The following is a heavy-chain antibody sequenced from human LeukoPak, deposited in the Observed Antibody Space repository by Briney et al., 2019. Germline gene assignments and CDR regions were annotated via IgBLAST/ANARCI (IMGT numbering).Heavy chain of an antibody. CDR2: INANSGDT. V-gene: IGHV1-2*02. CDR3: ARPHYYDGSGYPFGLADF. J-gene: IGHJ4*02. D-gene: IGHD3-22*01. CDR1: GFTFTAYY. Sequence: GASVKVSCKASGFTFTAYYIYWVRQAPGQGLEWVGWINANSGDTNYAQKFQGRVTMTRDTSITTVYMELTRLTSDDTAVYYCARPHYYDGSGYPFGLADFWGPGTLVTVSS.